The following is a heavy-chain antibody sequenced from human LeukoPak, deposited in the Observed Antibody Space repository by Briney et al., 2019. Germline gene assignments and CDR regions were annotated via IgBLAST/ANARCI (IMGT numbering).Heavy chain of an antibody. CDR3: ARDARYASTYYYGSGSYDPTNWFDP. J-gene: IGHJ5*02. Sequence: GGSLRLSCAASGFTFSSYSMNWVRQAPGKGLEWVSSISSSSSYIYYADSVKGRSTISRDNAKNSLYLQMNSLRAEDTAVYYCARDARYASTYYYGSGSYDPTNWFDPWGQGTLVTVSS. D-gene: IGHD3-10*01. CDR1: GFTFSSYS. V-gene: IGHV3-21*01. CDR2: ISSSSSYI.